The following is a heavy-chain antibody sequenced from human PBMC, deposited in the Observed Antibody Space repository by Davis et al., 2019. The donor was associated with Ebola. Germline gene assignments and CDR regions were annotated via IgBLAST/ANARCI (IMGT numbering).Heavy chain of an antibody. CDR3: ARDTGYCSGGSCYAYGMDV. J-gene: IGHJ6*02. D-gene: IGHD2-15*01. V-gene: IGHV1-18*04. CDR1: GYTFTSYG. Sequence: ASVKVSCKASGYTFTSYGISWVRQAPGQGLEWMGWISAYNGNTNYAQKLQGRVTMTTDTSTSTAYMELRSLRSDDTAVYYCARDTGYCSGGSCYAYGMDVWGQGTTVTVSS. CDR2: ISAYNGNT.